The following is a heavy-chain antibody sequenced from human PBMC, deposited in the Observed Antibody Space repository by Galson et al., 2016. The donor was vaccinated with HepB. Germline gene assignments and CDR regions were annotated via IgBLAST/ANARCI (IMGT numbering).Heavy chain of an antibody. CDR3: ARDGRREYSGYDYWFDY. CDR1: GSVFSGFS. J-gene: IGHJ4*02. CDR2: IGSGGVAM. V-gene: IGHV3-48*02. D-gene: IGHD5-12*01. Sequence: SLRLSCAASGSVFSGFSMNWVRQAPGKGLEWVAHIGSGGVAMYADSVRGRFAISRDNAKRSVYVQMNSLRDEDTAVYFCARDGRREYSGYDYWFDYWGQGALVTVSS.